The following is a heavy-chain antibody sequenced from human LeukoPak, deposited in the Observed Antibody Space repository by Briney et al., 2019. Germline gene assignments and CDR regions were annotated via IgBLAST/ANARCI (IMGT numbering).Heavy chain of an antibody. CDR1: VFTFSSYS. J-gene: IGHJ4*02. D-gene: IGHD6-6*01. CDR3: AREYIAARTLDY. CDR2: ISSSSSYI. Sequence: GGSLRLSCAASVFTFSSYSMNWVRQAPGKGLEWVSSISSSSSYIYYADSVKGRFTISRDNAKNSLYLQMNSLRAEDTAVYYCAREYIAARTLDYWGQGTLVTVSS. V-gene: IGHV3-21*01.